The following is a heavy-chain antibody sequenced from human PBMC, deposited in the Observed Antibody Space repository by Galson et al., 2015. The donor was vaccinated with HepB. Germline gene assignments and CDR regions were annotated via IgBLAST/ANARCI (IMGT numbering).Heavy chain of an antibody. J-gene: IGHJ3*02. CDR1: GYTFTGYY. CDR2: INPNSGGT. V-gene: IGHV1-2*06. D-gene: IGHD3-10*01. Sequence: SVKVSCKASGYTFTGYYMHWVRQAPGQGLEWMGRINPNSGGTNYAQKFQGRVTMTRDTSISTAYMELSRLRSDDTAVYYCADTNYYGSGSYDIWGQGTMVTVSS. CDR3: ADTNYYGSGSYDI.